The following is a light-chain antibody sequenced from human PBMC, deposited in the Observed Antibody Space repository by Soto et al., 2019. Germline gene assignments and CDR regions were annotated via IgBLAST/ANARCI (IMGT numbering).Light chain of an antibody. J-gene: IGKJ2*01. CDR3: QQYNQWPLYT. V-gene: IGKV3-15*01. Sequence: EIVLPQSPANLSVSPGEGATLSCRASQSVSGNLAWYQQKPGQAPRLLIYGTSTRATGVPARFSGGGSGTDFTLTISSLQSEDVAIYYCQQYNQWPLYTFGQGTKLEI. CDR1: QSVSGN. CDR2: GTS.